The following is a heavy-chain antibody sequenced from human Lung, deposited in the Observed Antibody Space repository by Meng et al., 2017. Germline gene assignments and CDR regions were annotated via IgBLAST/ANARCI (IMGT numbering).Heavy chain of an antibody. CDR2: IWYDGSNK. CDR1: GFTFGSYG. V-gene: IGHV3-33*01. D-gene: IGHD6-13*01. CDR3: ARGGWYSSSSRVDY. J-gene: IGHJ4*02. Sequence: QGQLVESGGGVVQPGRSLRLSCAASGFTFGSYGMHWVRQAPGKGLEWVAVIWYDGSNKYYADSVKGRFTISRDNSKNTLYLQMNSLRAEDTAVYYCARGGWYSSSSRVDYWGQGTLVTVSS.